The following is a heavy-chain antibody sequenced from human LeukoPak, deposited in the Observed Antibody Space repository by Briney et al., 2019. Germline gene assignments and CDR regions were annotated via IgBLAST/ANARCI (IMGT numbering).Heavy chain of an antibody. V-gene: IGHV3-23*01. D-gene: IGHD6-19*01. CDR3: GKTTTGYSSGQKPAWPVDY. CDR2: IFGSGGSS. CDR1: GFTFGSYA. Sequence: PGGSLRLSCEASGFTFGSYAMYWVRQAPGKGLEWVAGIFGSGGSSHYADSVKGRFTISRDNSKNTVYLQINNLRVEDTAVYYCGKTTTGYSSGQKPAWPVDYWGQGTLVTVSS. J-gene: IGHJ4*02.